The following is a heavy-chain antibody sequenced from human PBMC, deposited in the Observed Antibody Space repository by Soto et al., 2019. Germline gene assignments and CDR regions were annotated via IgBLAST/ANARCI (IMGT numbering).Heavy chain of an antibody. V-gene: IGHV3-30-3*01. Sequence: QVQLVESGGGVVQPGRSLRLSCAASGFTFSSYAMHWVRQAPGKGLEWVAVISYDGSNKYYADSVKGRFTISRDNSKNTRYLQMNSLRAEDTAVYYCARDGYRSGQHYYYYGMDVWGQGTTVTVSS. CDR1: GFTFSSYA. CDR3: ARDGYRSGQHYYYYGMDV. D-gene: IGHD6-19*01. CDR2: ISYDGSNK. J-gene: IGHJ6*02.